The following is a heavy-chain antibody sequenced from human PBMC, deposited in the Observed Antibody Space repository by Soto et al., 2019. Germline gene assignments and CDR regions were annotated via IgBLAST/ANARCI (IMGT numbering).Heavy chain of an antibody. CDR1: GFTFSSYA. CDR2: ISYDGSNK. Sequence: QVPLVESGGGVVQPGRSLRLSCAASGFTFSSYAMHWVRQAPGKGLEWVAVISYDGSNKYYADSVKGRFTISRDNSKNTLYLQMNSLRAEDTAVYYCARDLDTTVVPATALIDYWGQGTLVTVSS. D-gene: IGHD4-17*01. V-gene: IGHV3-30-3*01. J-gene: IGHJ4*02. CDR3: ARDLDTTVVPATALIDY.